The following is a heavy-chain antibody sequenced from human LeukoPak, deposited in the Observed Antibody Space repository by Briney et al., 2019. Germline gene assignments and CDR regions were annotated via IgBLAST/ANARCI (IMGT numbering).Heavy chain of an antibody. Sequence: GPSLRLSCAASGFTFSSYAMHWVRQAPGKGLEWVALISYDGSNKYYADSVKGRFTISRDHSNTLHLQMNSLRPEDTAVYFCGRDHTTGGYGPFDCWGQGTLVTVSS. CDR1: GFTFSSYA. J-gene: IGHJ4*02. CDR3: GRDHTTGGYGPFDC. V-gene: IGHV3-30*04. D-gene: IGHD4-17*01. CDR2: ISYDGSNK.